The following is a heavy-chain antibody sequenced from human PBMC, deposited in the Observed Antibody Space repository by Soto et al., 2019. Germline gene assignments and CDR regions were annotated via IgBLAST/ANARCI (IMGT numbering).Heavy chain of an antibody. CDR3: ARTPGPEVAASLEYYYFSGMDV. D-gene: IGHD2-15*01. V-gene: IGHV5-51*01. CDR2: IHPGGSDT. Sequence: PGESLKISCEASGYSFTSYWIGWVRQMPGKGLERMGIIHPGGSDTKYSPSFQGQVTISVDKSITTAYLQWSSLKASDTAMYYCARTPGPEVAASLEYYYFSGMDVWGQGTTVTVSS. CDR1: GYSFTSYW. J-gene: IGHJ6*02.